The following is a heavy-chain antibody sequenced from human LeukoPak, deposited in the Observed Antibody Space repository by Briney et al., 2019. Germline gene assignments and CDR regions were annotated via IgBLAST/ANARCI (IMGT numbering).Heavy chain of an antibody. CDR2: IYSGGST. Sequence: GGSLRLSCAASGFTVSSNYMSWVRQAPGKGLEWVSVIYSGGSTHYADSVKGRFTISRDNSKNTLYLQMNSLRAEDTAVYYCANARLVVTAAEYWGQGTLVTVSS. CDR3: ANARLVVTAAEY. CDR1: GFTVSSNY. D-gene: IGHD2-21*02. V-gene: IGHV3-53*01. J-gene: IGHJ4*02.